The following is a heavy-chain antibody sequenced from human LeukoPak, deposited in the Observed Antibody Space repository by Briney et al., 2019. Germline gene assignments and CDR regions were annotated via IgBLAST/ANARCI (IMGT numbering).Heavy chain of an antibody. CDR1: GYTFTSYY. Sequence: ASVKVSCKASGYTFTSYYMHWVRQAPGQGLEWMGWMNPNSGNTGYAQKFQGRVTITRNTSISTAYMELSSLRSEDTAVYYCARAKTMVRGVIMRYWGQGTLVTVSS. CDR2: MNPNSGNT. CDR3: ARAKTMVRGVIMRY. V-gene: IGHV1-8*03. D-gene: IGHD3-10*01. J-gene: IGHJ4*02.